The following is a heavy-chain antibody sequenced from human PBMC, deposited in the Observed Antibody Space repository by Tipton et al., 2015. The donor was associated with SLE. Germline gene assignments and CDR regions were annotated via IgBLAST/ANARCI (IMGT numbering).Heavy chain of an antibody. Sequence: TLSLTCTVSGGSISSYYWSWIRQSPGKGLEWIGYIYTSGSTNYNPSLKSRVTISADTSKNQFSLKLSSVTAADTAVYYCARGLAFDYWGQGTLVTVSS. CDR1: GGSISSYY. V-gene: IGHV4-4*08. D-gene: IGHD6-19*01. J-gene: IGHJ4*02. CDR3: ARGLAFDY. CDR2: IYTSGST.